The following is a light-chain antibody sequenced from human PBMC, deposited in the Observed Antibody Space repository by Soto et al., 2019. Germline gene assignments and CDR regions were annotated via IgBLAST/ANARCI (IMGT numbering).Light chain of an antibody. V-gene: IGLV1-47*01. CDR3: AAWDDSLSAHVV. J-gene: IGLJ2*01. CDR2: RNN. CDR1: SSNIGSNY. Sequence: QSVLTQPPSASGTPGQRVTISCSGSSSNIGSNYVYWYQQLPGTAPKLLIYRNNQRPSGVPDRFSGSKSGTSASLAIGGLRSEDEADYYCAAWDDSLSAHVVFGGGTKLTVL.